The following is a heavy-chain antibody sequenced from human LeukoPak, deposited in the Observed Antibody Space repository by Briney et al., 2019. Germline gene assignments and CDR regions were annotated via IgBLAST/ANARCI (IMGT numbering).Heavy chain of an antibody. V-gene: IGHV1-69*04. CDR2: IIPILGIA. Sequence: SVKVSCKASGGTFSSYATSWVRQAPGQGLEWMGSIIPILGIANYAQKFQGRVTITADKSTSTAYMELSSLRSEDTAVYYCARAVGVVAANFDYWGKGTLVTVSS. J-gene: IGHJ4*02. D-gene: IGHD2-15*01. CDR3: ARAVGVVAANFDY. CDR1: GGTFSSYA.